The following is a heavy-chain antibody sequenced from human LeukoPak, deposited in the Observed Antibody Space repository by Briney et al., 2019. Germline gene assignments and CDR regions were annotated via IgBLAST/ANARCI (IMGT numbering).Heavy chain of an antibody. CDR3: ASSSIAAAGER. D-gene: IGHD6-13*01. CDR2: IKQDGSEK. J-gene: IGHJ4*02. V-gene: IGHV3-7*03. Sequence: GGSLRLSCAASGFTFSSYWMSWVRQAPGKGLEWVANIKQDGSEKYYVDSVKGRFTISRDDAKNSLYLQMNSLRAEDTAVYYCASSSIAAAGERWGQGALVTVSS. CDR1: GFTFSSYW.